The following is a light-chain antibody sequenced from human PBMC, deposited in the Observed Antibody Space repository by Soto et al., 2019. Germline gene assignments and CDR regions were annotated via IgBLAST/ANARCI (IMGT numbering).Light chain of an antibody. Sequence: QSVLTQPPSASGSPGQSVTISCTGTSSDVGGYNYVSWYQHHPGKAHKLMIYEVSKRPSGVPDRFSGSKSGNTASLTVSGHQADDEADYYCSSDAGNDKYVFGSGTKVTVL. CDR2: EVS. CDR3: SSDAGNDKYV. V-gene: IGLV2-8*01. J-gene: IGLJ1*01. CDR1: SSDVGGYNY.